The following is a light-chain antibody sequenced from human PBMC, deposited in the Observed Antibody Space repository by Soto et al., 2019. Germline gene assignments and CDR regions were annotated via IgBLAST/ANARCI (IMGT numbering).Light chain of an antibody. J-gene: IGKJ4*01. V-gene: IGKV3-20*01. Sequence: EIVLTQSPGTLSLSPGERATLSCRASQSVSSSYLAWYQQKPGQALRLLIYGASSRATGIPDRFSGSGSGTDVTLTISRLEPADFAVYYCQQYGSSPRFTFGGGTKVEIK. CDR2: GAS. CDR1: QSVSSSY. CDR3: QQYGSSPRFT.